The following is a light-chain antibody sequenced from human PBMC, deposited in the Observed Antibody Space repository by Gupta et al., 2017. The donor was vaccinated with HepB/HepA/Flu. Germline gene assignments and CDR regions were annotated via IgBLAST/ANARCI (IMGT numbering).Light chain of an antibody. J-gene: IGLJ1*01. CDR1: SNDVGRYTR. CDR3: CSFAGTFYV. V-gene: IGLV2-11*01. CDR2: EVY. Sequence: QSALTPPRSVSGSPGQSVTISCTGTSNDVGRYTRVSWYQQPPGTAPKLMIYEVYNRPSGVPDRFSGSKSGNTASLTIAGLQAEDEADYYCCSFAGTFYVFGTGTTVTVL.